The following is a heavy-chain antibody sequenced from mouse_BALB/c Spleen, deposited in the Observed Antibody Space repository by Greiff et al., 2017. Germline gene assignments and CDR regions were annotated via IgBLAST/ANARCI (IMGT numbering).Heavy chain of an antibody. CDR3: ARANWAGYYFDY. J-gene: IGHJ2*01. CDR1: GYSITSDYA. Sequence: EVKLQESGPGLVKPSQSLSLTCTVTGYSITSDYAWNWIRQFPGNKLEWMGYISYSGSTSYNPSLKSRISITRDTSKNQFFLQLNSVTTEDTATYYCARANWAGYYFDYWGQGTTLTVSS. CDR2: ISYSGST. D-gene: IGHD4-1*01. V-gene: IGHV3-2*02.